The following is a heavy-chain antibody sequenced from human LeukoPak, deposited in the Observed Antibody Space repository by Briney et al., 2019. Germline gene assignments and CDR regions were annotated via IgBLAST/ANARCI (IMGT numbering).Heavy chain of an antibody. Sequence: GGSLRLSCAPSGFTFSEYYMSWIRPAPGKGLEWVSYISDSGNTIYYVDSVKGRFAISRANARNSLYLQMNSLRAEDTAVYYCVRFVSAATAGRSTGFDSWGQGTLVTVSS. J-gene: IGHJ5*01. D-gene: IGHD6-13*01. CDR1: GFTFSEYY. CDR2: ISDSGNTI. CDR3: VRFVSAATAGRSTGFDS. V-gene: IGHV3-11*01.